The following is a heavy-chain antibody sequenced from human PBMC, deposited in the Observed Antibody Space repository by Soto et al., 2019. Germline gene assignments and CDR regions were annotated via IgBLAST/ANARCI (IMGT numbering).Heavy chain of an antibody. CDR2: MNPNSGQT. J-gene: IGHJ6*03. D-gene: IGHD2-2*01. CDR3: ARGRQYQLTLRYDYYYMDV. V-gene: IGHV1-8*01. CDR1: GYTFTTYD. Sequence: ASVKVSCKASGYTFTTYDIKWVRQATGQGREGMGWMNPNSGQTGFAQKFQGRVTRTTDTSISTAHMELSSLTSEDPAVYSCARGRQYQLTLRYDYYYMDVWGKGSTVTVSS.